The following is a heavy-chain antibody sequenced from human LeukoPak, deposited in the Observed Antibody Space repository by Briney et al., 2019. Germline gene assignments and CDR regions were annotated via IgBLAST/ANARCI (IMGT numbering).Heavy chain of an antibody. J-gene: IGHJ3*02. CDR1: GFTFETFG. V-gene: IGHV3-30*02. CDR3: AKSWNYYDSSGDDALDI. D-gene: IGHD3-22*01. Sequence: PGGSLRLSCAASGFTFETFGMHWVRQAPGKGLEWVTFIRYNGNDNYNADSVKGRFTISRDNSKNTLYLQMNSLRVEDTAVYYCAKSWNYYDSSGDDALDIWGQGTMVTVSS. CDR2: IRYNGNDN.